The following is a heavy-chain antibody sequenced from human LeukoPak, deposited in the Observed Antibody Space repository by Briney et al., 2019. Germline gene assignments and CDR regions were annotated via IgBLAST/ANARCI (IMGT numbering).Heavy chain of an antibody. CDR3: ARGMDYYDSSGTDY. D-gene: IGHD3-22*01. CDR2: ISGYNGNT. Sequence: GASVKVSCKASGYTFTSYGISWVRQAPGQGLEWMGWISGYNGNTNYAQKLQGRVTMTTDTSTSTAYMELRSLRSDDTAVYYCARGMDYYDSSGTDYWGQGTLVTVSS. V-gene: IGHV1-18*01. CDR1: GYTFTSYG. J-gene: IGHJ4*02.